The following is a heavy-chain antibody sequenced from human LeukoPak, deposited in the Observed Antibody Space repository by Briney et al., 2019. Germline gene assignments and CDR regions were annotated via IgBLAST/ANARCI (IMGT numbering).Heavy chain of an antibody. D-gene: IGHD5-12*01. Sequence: PGGSLILSCTTSGFTVNNNYMSWVRQAPGKGLVWVSRINNDGSSTTYADSVKGRFTISRDNAKNTLYLQMNSLRAEDTAVYYCAREQSGWLFDYWGQGTLVTVSS. CDR3: AREQSGWLFDY. J-gene: IGHJ4*02. CDR2: INNDGSST. CDR1: GFTVNNNY. V-gene: IGHV3-74*01.